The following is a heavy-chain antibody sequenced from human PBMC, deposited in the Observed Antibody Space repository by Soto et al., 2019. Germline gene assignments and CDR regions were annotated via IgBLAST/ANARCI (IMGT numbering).Heavy chain of an antibody. CDR3: SRDTRSMSEVAPPPFNY. J-gene: IGHJ4*02. V-gene: IGHV1-46*01. D-gene: IGHD1-26*01. CDR2: IKPRAATT. CDR1: GYTIANDY. Sequence: QVQMVQSGAEEMEPGASVTVSRKASGYTIANDYIHWVRQVPGQGLEWMGRIKPRAATTFYAQKFHGRIIITRDTSTTTLYMNLSSLRPADTVLQSYSRDTRSMSEVAPPPFNYGGQGTLVTVS.